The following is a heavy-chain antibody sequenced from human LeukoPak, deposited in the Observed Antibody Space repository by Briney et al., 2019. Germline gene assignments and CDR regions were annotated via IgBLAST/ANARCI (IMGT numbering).Heavy chain of an antibody. CDR1: GGSFSGYY. CDR3: ARLEYSSGPVDY. CDR2: INHSGST. V-gene: IGHV4-34*01. J-gene: IGHJ4*02. Sequence: SETLSLTCAVYGGSFSGYYWSWIRQPPGKGLEWIGEINHSGSTNYNPSLKSRVTISVDTSKNQFSLKLSSVTAADTAVYYCARLEYSSGPVDYWGQGTLVTVSS. D-gene: IGHD6-19*01.